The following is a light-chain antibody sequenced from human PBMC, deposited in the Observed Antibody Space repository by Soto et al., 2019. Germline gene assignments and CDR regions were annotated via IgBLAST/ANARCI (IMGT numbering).Light chain of an antibody. J-gene: IGKJ1*01. V-gene: IGKV3-15*01. CDR1: QSVSSN. Sequence: ETVMTQSPATLSVTPGERATLSCRASQSVSSNLAWYQQKPGQAPRLLTYGASTRATGIPARFSGSGSGTEFTLTISSLQSEDFAVYYCQQYNNWPRWTFGQGTEVEIK. CDR2: GAS. CDR3: QQYNNWPRWT.